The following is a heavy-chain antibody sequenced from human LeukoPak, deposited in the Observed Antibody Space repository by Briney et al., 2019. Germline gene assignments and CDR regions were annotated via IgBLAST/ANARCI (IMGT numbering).Heavy chain of an antibody. CDR2: IYHSENT. V-gene: IGHV4-38-2*01. CDR1: GYSIRSAYR. D-gene: IGHD3-10*01. J-gene: IGHJ4*02. CDR3: ARTDGSGSDY. Sequence: PSETLSLTCAVSGYSIRSAYRWGWIRQPPGKGPEWIGSIYHSENTYYNPSLKSRVTISIDTSKNQFSLKVTSVTAADTAVYYCARTDGSGSDYWGQGTLVTVSS.